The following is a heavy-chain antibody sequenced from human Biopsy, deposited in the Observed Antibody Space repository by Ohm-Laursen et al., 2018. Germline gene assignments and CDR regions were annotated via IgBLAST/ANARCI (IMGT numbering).Heavy chain of an antibody. CDR3: ARVDRYNFDHYIMDA. CDR2: IYYSGRP. D-gene: IGHD1-20*01. V-gene: IGHV4-59*07. CDR1: GDSIARYY. Sequence: SDTLSLTCTVSGDSIARYYWTWIRQSPGKGLEWIAYIYYSGRPNYNPSLKGRVVISVDRSRNQFFLKLTSATAEDTAIYYCARVDRYNFDHYIMDAWGQGALVTVSS. J-gene: IGHJ5*02.